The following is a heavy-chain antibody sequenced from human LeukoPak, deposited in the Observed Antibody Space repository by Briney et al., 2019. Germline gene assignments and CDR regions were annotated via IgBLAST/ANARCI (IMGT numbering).Heavy chain of an antibody. CDR2: IYYSGST. J-gene: IGHJ3*02. CDR1: GGSISSYY. Sequence: PETLSLTCTVSGGSISSYYWSWIRQPPGKGLEWIGYIYYSGSTNYNPSLKSRVTISVDTSKNQFSQKLSSVTAADTAVYYCARYGSSGVWKSFDIWGHGTMVTVSS. CDR3: ARYGSSGVWKSFDI. V-gene: IGHV4-59*01. D-gene: IGHD2-15*01.